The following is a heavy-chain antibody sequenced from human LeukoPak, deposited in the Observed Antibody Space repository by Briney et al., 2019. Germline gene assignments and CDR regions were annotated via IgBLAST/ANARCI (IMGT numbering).Heavy chain of an antibody. CDR3: ARDADRGWFDP. CDR2: IYYSGST. D-gene: IGHD1-14*01. Sequence: SETLSLTCTVSGGSISSYYWSWIRQPPGKGLEWIGYIYYSGSTYYNPSLKSRVTISVDTSKNQFSLKLSSVTAADTAVYYCARDADRGWFDPWGQGTLVTVSS. V-gene: IGHV4-59*12. CDR1: GGSISSYY. J-gene: IGHJ5*02.